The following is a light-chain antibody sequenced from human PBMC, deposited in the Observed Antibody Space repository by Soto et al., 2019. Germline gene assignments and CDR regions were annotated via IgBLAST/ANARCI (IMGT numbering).Light chain of an antibody. V-gene: IGKV1-39*01. CDR2: AAS. Sequence: DIQMTQSPSSLSASVGDRVTITCRASQSVNTYLHWYQQKAGQAPKLLIYAASNLQSGVPSRFSGRGSGTDFTLTVESLRPEDFATYYCQQGYSNPWTFGQGTKV. CDR1: QSVNTY. J-gene: IGKJ1*01. CDR3: QQGYSNPWT.